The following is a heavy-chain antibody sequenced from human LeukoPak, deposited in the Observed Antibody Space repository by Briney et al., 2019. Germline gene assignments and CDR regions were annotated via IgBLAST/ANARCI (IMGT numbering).Heavy chain of an antibody. V-gene: IGHV4-34*01. J-gene: IGHJ3*02. CDR3: ARVTADAFDI. CDR2: INHSGST. Sequence: PSETLTLTCGVNGGPFSDHYWSWIRQTPGKGLEWIGEINHSGSTNYNPSLKSRVTISVDTSKNQFSLKLSSVTAADTAVYYCARVTADAFDIWGQGTMVTVSS. CDR1: GGPFSDHY.